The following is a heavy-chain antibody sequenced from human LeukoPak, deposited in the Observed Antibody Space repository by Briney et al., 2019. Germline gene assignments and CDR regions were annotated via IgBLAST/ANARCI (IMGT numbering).Heavy chain of an antibody. Sequence: GGSLRLSCAASGFTFSNYGMHWVRQAPGKGLEWVALIWYDGSNKYYADSVKGRFTISRDNSKNTLYLQMNSLSAEDTAVYYCARGDYHGSGSCGYWGQGTLVTVSS. CDR2: IWYDGSNK. D-gene: IGHD3-10*01. CDR3: ARGDYHGSGSCGY. CDR1: GFTFSNYG. V-gene: IGHV3-33*01. J-gene: IGHJ4*02.